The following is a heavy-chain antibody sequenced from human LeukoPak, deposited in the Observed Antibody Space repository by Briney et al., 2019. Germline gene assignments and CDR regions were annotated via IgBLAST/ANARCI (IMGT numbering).Heavy chain of an antibody. CDR1: GGSISSYH. D-gene: IGHD6-19*01. Sequence: PSETLSLTCTVSGGSISSYHWGWIRQPPGKGLEWTGYIYYSGSTNYNPSLKSRVTISVDTSKNQFSLKLSSVTAADTAIYYCARAVSGRFDYWGQGTLSPSPQ. J-gene: IGHJ4*02. CDR3: ARAVSGRFDY. CDR2: IYYSGST. V-gene: IGHV4-59*08.